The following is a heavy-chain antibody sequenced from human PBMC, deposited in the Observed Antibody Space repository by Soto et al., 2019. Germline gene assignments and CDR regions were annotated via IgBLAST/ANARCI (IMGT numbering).Heavy chain of an antibody. CDR3: CVGATSTFDY. D-gene: IGHD1-26*01. J-gene: IGHJ4*01. Sequence: GGSLRLSCAASGFTFSNAWMSWVRQAQGKGLEWVGRIKSKTDGGTTDYAAPVKGRFTISRDDSKNTLYLQMNSLKTEDTAVYYCCVGATSTFDYWDPGTLVTVSS. CDR2: IKSKTDGGTT. CDR1: GFTFSNAW. V-gene: IGHV3-15*01.